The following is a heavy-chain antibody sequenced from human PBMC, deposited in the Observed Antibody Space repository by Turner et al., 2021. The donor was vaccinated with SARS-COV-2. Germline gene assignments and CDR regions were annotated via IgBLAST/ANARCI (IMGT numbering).Heavy chain of an antibody. CDR3: ARDSSEEPLDY. J-gene: IGHJ4*02. CDR2: INPSAGSI. V-gene: IGHV1-46*01. Sequence: QVQLVQSGAEVKKPGASVKVSCKASGYTFTSYYMHWVRQAPGQGLEWMGIINPSAGSISYAQKFQGRVTMTRDTSTSTVYMELSSLGSEDTAVYYCARDSSEEPLDYWGQGTLVTVSS. D-gene: IGHD1-26*01. CDR1: GYTFTSYY.